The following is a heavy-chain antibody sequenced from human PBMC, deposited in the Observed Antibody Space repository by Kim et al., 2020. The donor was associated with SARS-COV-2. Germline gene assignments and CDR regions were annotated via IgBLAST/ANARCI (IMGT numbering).Heavy chain of an antibody. J-gene: IGHJ4*02. Sequence: TEYAASVKDRVTISRDDSVTSLYLRMHSLKTEDTAVYYCARRPVGASHFDCWGQGSLVTVSS. D-gene: IGHD1-26*01. V-gene: IGHV3-72*01. CDR2: T. CDR3: ARRPVGASHFDC.